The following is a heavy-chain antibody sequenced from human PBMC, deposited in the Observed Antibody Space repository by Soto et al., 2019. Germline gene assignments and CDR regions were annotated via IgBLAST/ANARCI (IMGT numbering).Heavy chain of an antibody. V-gene: IGHV4-4*07. CDR2: IYTSGNT. CDR3: ARVHGYGGRGEGYYFDY. CDR1: XGSISSYX. J-gene: IGHJ4*02. D-gene: IGHD5-12*01. Sequence: ETLXLTCTVXXGSISSYXXXXIRQPAGKGLEWIGRIYTSGNTNYNPSLKSRVTMSIDTSKNQFSLKLNSVTAADTAVYYCARVHGYGGRGEGYYFDYWGQGTLVTVSS.